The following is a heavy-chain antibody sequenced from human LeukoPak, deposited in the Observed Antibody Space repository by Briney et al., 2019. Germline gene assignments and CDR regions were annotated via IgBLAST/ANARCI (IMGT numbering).Heavy chain of an antibody. Sequence: WGSLILSCAAAGFTVSSNYMSWVRHAPGNGLEWVSVIYSGVSTYYAHSVKGRFTNSRDNSKNTLYLQMNSLRAEDTAVYYCARERWAAAGTSNYYYYVDGWGKGTTATISS. J-gene: IGHJ6*03. CDR1: GFTVSSNY. CDR2: IYSGVST. D-gene: IGHD6-13*01. V-gene: IGHV3-66*01. CDR3: ARERWAAAGTSNYYYYVDG.